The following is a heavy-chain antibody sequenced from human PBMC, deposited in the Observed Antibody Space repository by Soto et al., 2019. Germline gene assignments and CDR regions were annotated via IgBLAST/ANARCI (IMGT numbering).Heavy chain of an antibody. CDR2: KSGSGGST. CDR3: AQVTRDIVLRKGYYYYYKDV. Sequence: EVQLLKSGGGWVQPGGELRLSCAASGFTFSSYAMSWVRQAPGKGLEWVSAKSGSGGSTYYAGSVKGRFTISRDNSTHTLYLKRNSLRAEDAAVYYCAQVTRDIVLRKGYYYYYKDVWGTGTTVTVSS. J-gene: IGHJ6*03. CDR1: GFTFSSYA. V-gene: IGHV3-23*01. D-gene: IGHD5-12*01.